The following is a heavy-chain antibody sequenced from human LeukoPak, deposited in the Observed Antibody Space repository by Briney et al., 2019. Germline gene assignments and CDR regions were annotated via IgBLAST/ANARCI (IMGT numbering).Heavy chain of an antibody. V-gene: IGHV3-30*18. D-gene: IGHD2-15*01. CDR2: IPYDGSKK. CDR3: AKETPHPWLNYYDY. CDR1: GFTFSTYG. J-gene: IGHJ4*02. Sequence: GRSLRLSCAASGFTFSTYGMHWVRQAPGKGPEWVASIPYDGSKKYYADSVKGRFAISRDNSRNTLDLQMDSLRPEDTAVYYCAKETPHPWLNYYDYWGREPGSPSPQ.